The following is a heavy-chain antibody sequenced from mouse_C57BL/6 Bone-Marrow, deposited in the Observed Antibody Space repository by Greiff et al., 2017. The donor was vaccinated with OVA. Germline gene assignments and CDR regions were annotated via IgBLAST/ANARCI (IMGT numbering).Heavy chain of an antibody. V-gene: IGHV1-85*01. CDR1: GYTFTSYD. Sequence: VKLVESGPELVKPGASVKLSCKASGYTFTSYDINWVKQRPGQGLEWIGWIYPRDGSTKYNEKFKGKATLTVDTSSSTAYMELHSLTSEDSAVYFCARGSRDYFDYWGQGTTLTVSS. J-gene: IGHJ2*01. CDR3: ARGSRDYFDY. CDR2: IYPRDGST. D-gene: IGHD1-1*01.